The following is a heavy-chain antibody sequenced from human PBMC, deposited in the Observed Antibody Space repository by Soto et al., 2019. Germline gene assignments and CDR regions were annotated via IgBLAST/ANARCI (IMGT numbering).Heavy chain of an antibody. Sequence: GGSLRLSCAASRYTFKSHGLSWVRQAPGKGLEWVSTIDSSGVNTHYADSVKGRFTISRDNSRNTLHLQMHDLRADDTALYYCVSWVSAHIDYWGQGTVVTVSS. J-gene: IGHJ4*02. CDR3: VSWVSAHIDY. D-gene: IGHD3-16*01. CDR1: RYTFKSHG. CDR2: IDSSGVNT. V-gene: IGHV3-23*01.